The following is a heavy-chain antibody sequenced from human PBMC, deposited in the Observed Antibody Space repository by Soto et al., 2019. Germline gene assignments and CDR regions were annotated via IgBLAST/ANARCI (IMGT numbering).Heavy chain of an antibody. V-gene: IGHV3-23*01. Sequence: GGSLRLSCAASGFTFSSYAMSWVRQAPGKGLEWVSAISGSGGSTYYADSVKGRFAISRDNSKNTLYLQMSSLRAEDTAVYYCAKVMVKNWFDPWGQGTLVTVSS. CDR1: GFTFSSYA. J-gene: IGHJ5*02. CDR3: AKVMVKNWFDP. D-gene: IGHD5-18*01. CDR2: ISGSGGST.